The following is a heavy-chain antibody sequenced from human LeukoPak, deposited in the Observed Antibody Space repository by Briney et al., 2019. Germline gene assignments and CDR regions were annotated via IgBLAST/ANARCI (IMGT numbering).Heavy chain of an antibody. CDR1: GFTFSSYA. J-gene: IGHJ4*02. CDR3: ATLPEPNYYDSSGYYSDGQDY. V-gene: IGHV3-30-3*01. D-gene: IGHD3-22*01. CDR2: ISYDGSNK. Sequence: GRSLRLSCAASGFTFSSYAMHWVRQAPGKGLEWVAVISYDGSNKYYADSVKGRFTISRDNAKNSLYLQMNSLRAEDTAVYYCATLPEPNYYDSSGYYSDGQDYWGQGTLVTVSS.